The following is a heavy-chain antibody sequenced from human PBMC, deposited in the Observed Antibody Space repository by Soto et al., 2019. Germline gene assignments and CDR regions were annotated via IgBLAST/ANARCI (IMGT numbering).Heavy chain of an antibody. V-gene: IGHV3-11*01. Sequence: GGSMRVSCAAAGFPFSDYYMSWIRQAPGKGLEWVSYISSSGSTIYYADSVKGRFTISRDNAKNSLYLQMNSLRAEDTAVYYCAREPYGSGFEFDYWGQGTLVTVSS. CDR1: GFPFSDYY. CDR3: AREPYGSGFEFDY. J-gene: IGHJ4*02. D-gene: IGHD3-10*01. CDR2: ISSSGSTI.